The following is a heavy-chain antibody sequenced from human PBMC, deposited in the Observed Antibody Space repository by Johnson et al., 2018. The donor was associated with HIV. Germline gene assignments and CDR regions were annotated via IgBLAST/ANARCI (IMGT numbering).Heavy chain of an antibody. V-gene: IGHV3-15*01. Sequence: MQLVESGGDLVQPGGSLRLSCAASGFTVSSNYMSWVRQAPGKGLEWVGRIKGKSDGGTRDYAAPVKGRFTISRDDSENTLYLQMNSLKTEETVVYYCTTGISWYGAITFDIWCQGTMVTVPS. J-gene: IGHJ3*02. D-gene: IGHD3-10*01. CDR3: TTGISWYGAITFDI. CDR1: GFTVSSNY. CDR2: IKGKSDGGTR.